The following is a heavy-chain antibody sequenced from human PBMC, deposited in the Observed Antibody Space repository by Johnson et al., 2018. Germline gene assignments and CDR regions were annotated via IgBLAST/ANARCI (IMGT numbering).Heavy chain of an antibody. V-gene: IGHV3-21*06. D-gene: IGHD6-19*01. Sequence: VQLQESGGGLVKPGGSLRLSCEASGFSFNVYSMTWVRQAPGKGLEWVPFIGAGSVHIHYADSVRGRFTSPRDNAKNSLYLQMSALRVEDTAIYFCAGGQWRVPGYQYYMDVWGKGTTVTVSS. CDR3: AGGQWRVPGYQYYMDV. J-gene: IGHJ6*03. CDR2: IGAGSVHI. CDR1: GFSFNVYS.